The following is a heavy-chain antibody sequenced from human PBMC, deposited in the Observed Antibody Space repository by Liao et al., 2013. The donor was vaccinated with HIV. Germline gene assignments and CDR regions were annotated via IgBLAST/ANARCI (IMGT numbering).Heavy chain of an antibody. V-gene: IGHV4-4*07. D-gene: IGHD3-10*01. CDR1: GASISRYY. J-gene: IGHJ4*02. Sequence: QVQLQESGPGLVKPSETLSLTCTVSGASISRYYWSWIRQPAGKGLEWIGRIYTSGSTNYNPSLKSRVTMSVDTSKNQFSLKLSSVTAADTAVYFCARARWFGELSFDYWGLGSLVTVSS. CDR3: ARARWFGELSFDY. CDR2: IYTSGST.